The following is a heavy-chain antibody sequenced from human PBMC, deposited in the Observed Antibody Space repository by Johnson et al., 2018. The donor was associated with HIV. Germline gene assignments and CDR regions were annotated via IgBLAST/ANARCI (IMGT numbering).Heavy chain of an antibody. CDR2: ISGSGGST. J-gene: IGHJ3*02. CDR1: GFTFDDYT. V-gene: IGHV3-23*04. D-gene: IGHD2-21*01. CDR3: ALSYSLDAFDI. Sequence: VQLVESGGVVVQTGGSLRLSCAASGFTFDDYTMHWVRQAPGKGLEWVAAISGSGGSTYYADSVKGRFTISRDNSKNSLYLQMNSLKTEDTAVYYCALSYSLDAFDIWGQGTMVTVSS.